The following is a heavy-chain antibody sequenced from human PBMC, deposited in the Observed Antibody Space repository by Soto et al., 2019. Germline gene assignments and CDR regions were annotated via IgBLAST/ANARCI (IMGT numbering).Heavy chain of an antibody. CDR3: AREVATSTYYYDSSGYYYFDY. V-gene: IGHV1-69*13. CDR1: GGTFSSYA. J-gene: IGHJ4*02. CDR2: IIPIFGTA. D-gene: IGHD3-22*01. Sequence: SVKVSCKASGGTFSSYAISWVRQAPGQGLEWMGGIIPIFGTANYAQKFQGRVTITADESTSTAYMELSSLRSEDTAVYYCAREVATSTYYYDSSGYYYFDYWGQGTLVTVSS.